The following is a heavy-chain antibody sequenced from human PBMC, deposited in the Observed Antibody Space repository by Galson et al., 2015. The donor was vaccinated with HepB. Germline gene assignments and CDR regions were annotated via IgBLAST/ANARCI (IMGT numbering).Heavy chain of an antibody. V-gene: IGHV2-5*02. CDR3: AHSSGSHFPNYYYYSMDV. J-gene: IGHJ6*02. CDR2: IYWDADK. CDR1: GFSLSTSGVG. D-gene: IGHD3-10*01. Sequence: PALVKPTQSLTLTCTFSGFSLSTSGVGVGWIRQPPGKALEWLALIYWDADKRYSPSLKSRLTIAKDTSKNQVVLTMTNMDPVDTATYYCAHSSGSHFPNYYYYSMDVWGQGITVTVSS.